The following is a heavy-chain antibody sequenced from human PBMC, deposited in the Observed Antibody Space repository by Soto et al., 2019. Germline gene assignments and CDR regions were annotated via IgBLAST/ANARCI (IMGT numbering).Heavy chain of an antibody. Sequence: PGESLKISCKASGFTFTDYWIGWLRQMPGKGLEWMGIIFPDDSDTKYSPSFQGQVIISADRSITTAYLQMSSLKASDTAIYYCAKLPPRAQGLARYYFDSWGQGTPVTVSS. V-gene: IGHV5-51*01. CDR1: GFTFTDYW. J-gene: IGHJ4*02. CDR3: AKLPPRAQGLARYYFDS. D-gene: IGHD3-9*01. CDR2: IFPDDSDT.